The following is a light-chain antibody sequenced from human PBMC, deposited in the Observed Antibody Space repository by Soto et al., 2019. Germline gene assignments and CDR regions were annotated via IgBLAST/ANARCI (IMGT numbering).Light chain of an antibody. CDR1: QSVSSY. CDR2: DAS. Sequence: EIVLTHSPATLSLSPGERATLSCSASQSVSSYLARYQQKPGQAPRLLIYDASNRANGIPARFSGSGSGTDFTLTISSLEPEDFAVYYCQQRSNWPLTFGGGTKVDIK. J-gene: IGKJ4*01. V-gene: IGKV3-11*01. CDR3: QQRSNWPLT.